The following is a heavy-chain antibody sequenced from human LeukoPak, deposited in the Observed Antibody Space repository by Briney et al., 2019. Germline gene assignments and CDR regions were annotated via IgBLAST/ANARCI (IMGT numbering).Heavy chain of an antibody. V-gene: IGHV3-23*01. Sequence: GGSLRLPCAASGFTFNNYAMNWVRQAPGKGLEWVSAISNTGRSTYYADSVKGRFTISRDNSKNTVFLQINSLRAEDTAVYYCAKAIAYNSSWTFDYSGQGTLVTVYS. D-gene: IGHD6-13*01. CDR3: AKAIAYNSSWTFDY. CDR2: ISNTGRST. J-gene: IGHJ4*02. CDR1: GFTFNNYA.